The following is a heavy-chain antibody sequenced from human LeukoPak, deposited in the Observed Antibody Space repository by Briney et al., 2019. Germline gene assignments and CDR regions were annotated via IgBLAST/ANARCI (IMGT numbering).Heavy chain of an antibody. CDR1: GFTFSSFE. CDR3: ARGYSSYYPDAFDI. V-gene: IGHV3-48*03. D-gene: IGHD5-12*01. J-gene: IGHJ3*02. Sequence: GGSLRLSCAASGFTFSSFEMNWVRQAPGKGLEWVSYISSSGSTIYFADSVKGRFTTSRDNAKNSLYLQMNSLRAEDTAVYYCARGYSSYYPDAFDIWGQGTMVTVSS. CDR2: ISSSGSTI.